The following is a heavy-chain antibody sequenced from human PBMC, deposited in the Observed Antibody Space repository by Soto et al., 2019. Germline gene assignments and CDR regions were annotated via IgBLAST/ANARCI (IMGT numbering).Heavy chain of an antibody. CDR1: GFTFSSYW. V-gene: IGHV3-74*01. CDR2: VNSDGSNT. Sequence: GGSLRLSCAASGFTFSSYWMHWVRQAPGKELVWVSRVNSDGSNTNYADSVKGRFTISRDNARNTLYLQMNGLRAEDTAVYYCARHPLLTTFSYYFDYWGQGILVTVSS. D-gene: IGHD4-4*01. J-gene: IGHJ4*02. CDR3: ARHPLLTTFSYYFDY.